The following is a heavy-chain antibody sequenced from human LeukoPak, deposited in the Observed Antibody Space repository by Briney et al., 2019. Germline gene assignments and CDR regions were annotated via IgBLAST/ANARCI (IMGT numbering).Heavy chain of an antibody. CDR3: AADRDNSDWQKRFDS. D-gene: IGHD2-21*02. CDR2: INQDASEI. CDR1: GFTFSTYW. Sequence: GGSLRLSCAASGFTFSTYWMSWYRQAPGKGLEWVGNINQDASEIDYVDSVRGRFTISRDNAKNSLHLQMNSLRAEDTAVYYCAADRDNSDWQKRFDSWGQGTLVTVSS. J-gene: IGHJ4*02. V-gene: IGHV3-7*01.